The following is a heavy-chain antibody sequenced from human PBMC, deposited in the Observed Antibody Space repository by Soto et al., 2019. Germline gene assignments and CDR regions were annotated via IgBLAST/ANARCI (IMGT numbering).Heavy chain of an antibody. D-gene: IGHD6-13*01. Sequence: HPGGSLRLSCAASGFTFSSYAMSWVRQAPGKGLEWVSAISGSGGSTYYADSVKGRFTISRDNSKNTLYLQMNSLRAEDTAVYYCAKDLGKQLVYWFDPWGQGTLVTVSS. V-gene: IGHV3-23*01. CDR3: AKDLGKQLVYWFDP. CDR2: ISGSGGST. J-gene: IGHJ5*02. CDR1: GFTFSSYA.